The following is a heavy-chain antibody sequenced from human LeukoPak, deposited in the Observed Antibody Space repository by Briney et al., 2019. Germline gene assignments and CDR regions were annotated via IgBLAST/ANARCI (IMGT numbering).Heavy chain of an antibody. J-gene: IGHJ4*02. CDR1: GGSISSYY. CDR2: IYYSGST. V-gene: IGHV4-59*08. D-gene: IGHD5-24*01. CDR3: ARQEGGYNWYYFDY. Sequence: SETLSLTCTVSGGSISSYYWSWIRQPPGKGLEWIGHIYYSGSTKYNPSLKSRVTISVDTSKNQFSLKLSSVTAADTAVYYCARQEGGYNWYYFDYWGQGTLVTVSS.